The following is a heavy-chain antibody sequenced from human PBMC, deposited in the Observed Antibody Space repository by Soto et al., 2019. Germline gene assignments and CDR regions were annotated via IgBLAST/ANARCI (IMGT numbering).Heavy chain of an antibody. D-gene: IGHD1-1*01. Sequence: SETLSLTCTVSGASISGFYWSWIRKSAGKGLEWIGRIYATGTTDYNPSLKSRVMMSVDTSKKQFSLKLRSVTAADTAVYYCVRDGTKTLRDWFDPWGQGLSVTVSS. CDR2: IYATGTT. CDR3: VRDGTKTLRDWFDP. V-gene: IGHV4-4*07. J-gene: IGHJ5*02. CDR1: GASISGFY.